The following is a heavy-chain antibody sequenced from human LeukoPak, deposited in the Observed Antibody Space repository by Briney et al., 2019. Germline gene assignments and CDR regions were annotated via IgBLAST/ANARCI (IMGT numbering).Heavy chain of an antibody. CDR2: IYTSGST. J-gene: IGHJ6*02. CDR3: AIDSSGKKYYYYGMDV. CDR1: GGSISSGIYY. Sequence: SETLSLTCTVSGGSISSGIYYWSWVRQPAGKGLEWIGRIYTSGSTNYNPSLKSRVTISVDTSKNQFSLKLSSVTAADTAVYYCAIDSSGKKYYYYGMDVWGQGTTVTVSS. V-gene: IGHV4-61*02. D-gene: IGHD3-22*01.